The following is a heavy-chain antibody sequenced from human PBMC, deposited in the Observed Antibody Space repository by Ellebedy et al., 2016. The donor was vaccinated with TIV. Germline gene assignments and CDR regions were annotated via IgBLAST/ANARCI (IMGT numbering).Heavy chain of an antibody. CDR1: GFTFSSYW. D-gene: IGHD3-9*01. CDR3: ARVTHYDISDI. J-gene: IGHJ3*02. V-gene: IGHV3-7*01. CDR2: INGDGTAK. Sequence: GESLKISCAASGFTFSSYWMSWVRQAPGKGLEWVANINGDGTAKDHVDSVKGRFTISRDNAKNSLYLQMNSLRAEDTAVYYCARVTHYDISDIWGQGTMVTVSS.